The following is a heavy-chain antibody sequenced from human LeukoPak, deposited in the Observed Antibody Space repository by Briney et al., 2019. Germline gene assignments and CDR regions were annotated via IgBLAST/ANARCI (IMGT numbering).Heavy chain of an antibody. Sequence: SETLSLTCTVSGASTASHYWTWLRQPPGKELEWIAYMFDTVSTKSNPSLKSRLTLSVDTSKKQLSLRLSSVTAADTAVYYCATVKRGSTYGYFDFWGQGIKVTVSS. CDR1: GASTASHY. V-gene: IGHV4-59*11. D-gene: IGHD5-18*01. CDR3: ATVKRGSTYGYFDF. J-gene: IGHJ4*02. CDR2: MFDTVST.